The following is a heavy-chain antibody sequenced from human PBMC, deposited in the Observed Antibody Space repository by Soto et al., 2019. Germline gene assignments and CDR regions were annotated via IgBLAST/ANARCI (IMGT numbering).Heavy chain of an antibody. D-gene: IGHD3-16*01. CDR1: GGSISSGGYY. Sequence: QVQLQESGPGLVKPSQTLSLTCTVSGGSISSGGYYWSWIRQHPGKGLEWIGYIYYSGSTYYNPSLKGRVTISINTSKNPFSPKPSSLTAPDTALYFCARAWGGYFDYWGQGTLVTVSS. J-gene: IGHJ4*02. CDR2: IYYSGST. V-gene: IGHV4-31*03. CDR3: ARAWGGYFDY.